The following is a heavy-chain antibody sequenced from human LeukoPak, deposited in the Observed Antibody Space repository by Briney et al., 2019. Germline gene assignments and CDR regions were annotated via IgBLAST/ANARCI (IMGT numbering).Heavy chain of an antibody. D-gene: IGHD3-22*01. J-gene: IGHJ5*02. V-gene: IGHV3-21*01. Sequence: PGGSLRLSCAASGFTFSSYSMNGVRQAPGKGLEWVSSISSSSSYIYYADSVKGRFTISRDNAKNSLYLQMNSLRAEDTAVYYCARVGGVTMTPWGQGTLVTVSS. CDR1: GFTFSSYS. CDR2: ISSSSSYI. CDR3: ARVGGVTMTP.